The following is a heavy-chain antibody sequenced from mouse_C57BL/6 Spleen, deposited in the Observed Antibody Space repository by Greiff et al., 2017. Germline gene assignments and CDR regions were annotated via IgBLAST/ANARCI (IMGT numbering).Heavy chain of an antibody. CDR3: ASHYYGSSWYFDV. CDR1: GYTFTSYW. Sequence: QVQLQQSGAELAKPGASVKLSCKASGYTFTSYWMHWVKQRPGQGLEWIGYINPSSGYTKYNQTFKDKSTLTADKSSSTAYMQLSSLTYEDSAVYYCASHYYGSSWYFDVWGTGTTGTVSS. V-gene: IGHV1-7*01. D-gene: IGHD1-1*01. J-gene: IGHJ1*03. CDR2: INPSSGYT.